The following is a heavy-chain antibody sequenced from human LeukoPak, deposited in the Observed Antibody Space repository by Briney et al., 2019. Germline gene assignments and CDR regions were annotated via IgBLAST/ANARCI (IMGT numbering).Heavy chain of an antibody. J-gene: IGHJ5*01. CDR1: GLTFSSYW. D-gene: IGHD3-10*01. V-gene: IGHV3-74*01. CDR3: AKATTYFYGSVTYDWFES. Sequence: PGGSLRLSCAASGLTFSSYWMHWVRQIPGKGLMWVSRIESNGLTLYADSVRDRFTISRDNGKNTIYLQMNSLRVDDTAIYYCAKATTYFYGSVTYDWFESWGQGTLVTVSS. CDR2: IESNGLT.